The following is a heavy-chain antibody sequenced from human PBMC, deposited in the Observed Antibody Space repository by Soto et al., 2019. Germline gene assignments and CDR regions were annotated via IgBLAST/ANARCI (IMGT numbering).Heavy chain of an antibody. CDR2: IYYSGST. J-gene: IGHJ3*02. CDR1: GGSISSGDYY. CDR3: ARHLNRWEPPDAFDI. V-gene: IGHV4-30-4*01. D-gene: IGHD1-26*01. Sequence: SETLSLTCTVSGGSISSGDYYWSWIRQPPGKGLEWIGYIYYSGSTYYNPSLKSRVTISVDTSKNQFSLKLSSVTAADTAVYYCARHLNRWEPPDAFDIWGQGTMVTVSS.